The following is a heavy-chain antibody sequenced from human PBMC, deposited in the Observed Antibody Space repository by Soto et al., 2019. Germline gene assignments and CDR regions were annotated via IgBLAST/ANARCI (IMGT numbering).Heavy chain of an antibody. CDR1: GDSIRSHY. V-gene: IGHV4-59*08. Sequence: QVQLQESGPGLVKPSETLSLTCTVSGDSIRSHYWSWIRQPPGKGLEWIGYIYYTGSADYNPSLKSRVTISVDMSKSQLSLRLNSVTAAVTAVYYCARPKGTTPAVWYFDLWGRGTLVTVSS. CDR2: IYYTGSA. J-gene: IGHJ2*01. D-gene: IGHD1-26*01. CDR3: ARPKGTTPAVWYFDL.